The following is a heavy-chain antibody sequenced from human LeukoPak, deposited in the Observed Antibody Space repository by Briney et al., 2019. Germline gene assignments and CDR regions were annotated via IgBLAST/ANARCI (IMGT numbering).Heavy chain of an antibody. CDR3: ARELGNCSSTSCYGFDY. J-gene: IGHJ4*02. Sequence: ASVKVSCKACGYTFTGYYMHWVRQAPGQGLEWMGIINPSGGSTSYAQKFQGRVTMTRDTSTSTVYMELSSLRSEDTAVYYCARELGNCSSTSCYGFDYWGQGTLVTVSS. V-gene: IGHV1-46*01. D-gene: IGHD2-2*01. CDR1: GYTFTGYY. CDR2: INPSGGST.